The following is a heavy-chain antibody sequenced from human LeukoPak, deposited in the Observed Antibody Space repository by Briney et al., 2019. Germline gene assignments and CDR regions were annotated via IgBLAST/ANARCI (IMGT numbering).Heavy chain of an antibody. CDR1: GYTFTNYW. CDR3: ARPGLGSKEYFQH. V-gene: IGHV5-51*01. J-gene: IGHJ1*01. D-gene: IGHD3/OR15-3a*01. Sequence: GESLKISCKGSGYTFTNYWIGWVRQMPGKGLEWMGIIYPGDSDTRYSPSFQGQVAISADKSISTAYLQWSSLKASDTAMYYCARPGLGSKEYFQHWGQGTLVTVSS. CDR2: IYPGDSDT.